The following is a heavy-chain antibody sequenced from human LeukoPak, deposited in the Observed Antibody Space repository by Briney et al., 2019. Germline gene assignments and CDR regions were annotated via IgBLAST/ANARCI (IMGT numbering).Heavy chain of an antibody. CDR1: GFTFSTYS. CDR3: ARVRGAISYSDY. Sequence: GGSLRPSCAASGFTFSTYSMNWVRQAPGKGLEWVSSISSSGDFIYYADSVKGRFTISRDNAENSLYLQMNSLRAEGTAVYYCARVRGAISYSDYWGQGTLVTVSS. J-gene: IGHJ4*02. V-gene: IGHV3-21*01. D-gene: IGHD3-3*01. CDR2: ISSSGDFI.